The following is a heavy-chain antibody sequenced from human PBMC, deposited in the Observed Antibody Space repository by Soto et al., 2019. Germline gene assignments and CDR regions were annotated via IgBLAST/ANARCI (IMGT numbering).Heavy chain of an antibody. D-gene: IGHD6-6*01. CDR2: ISGSGGSA. CDR1: GFTFSSYA. CDR3: AKGRSSKTYYYYGMDV. V-gene: IGHV3-23*01. J-gene: IGHJ6*02. Sequence: GGSLRLSCAASGFTFSSYAMTWVRQAPGKGLAWVSGISGSGGSAYYADSVKGRFTISRDKSKNTLYLQMNSLRAEDTALYYCAKGRSSKTYYYYGMDVWGQGTTVNVSS.